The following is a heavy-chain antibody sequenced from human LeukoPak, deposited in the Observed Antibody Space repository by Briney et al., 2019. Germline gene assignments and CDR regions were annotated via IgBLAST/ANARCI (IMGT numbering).Heavy chain of an antibody. V-gene: IGHV1-8*01. J-gene: IGHJ6*02. CDR3: ARGRRRYCSGGSCYRYYYYGMDV. CDR2: MNPNSGNA. CDR1: GYTFTSYD. Sequence: GASVKVSCKASGYTFTSYDINWVRQATGQGLEWMGWMNPNSGNAGYAQKFQGRVTMTRNTSISTAYMELSSLRSEDTAVYYCARGRRRYCSGGSCYRYYYYGMDVWGQGTTVTVSS. D-gene: IGHD2-15*01.